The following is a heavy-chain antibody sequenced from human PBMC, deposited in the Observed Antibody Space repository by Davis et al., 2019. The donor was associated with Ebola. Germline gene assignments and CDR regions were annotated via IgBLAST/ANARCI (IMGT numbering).Heavy chain of an antibody. CDR2: IYYSGST. J-gene: IGHJ4*02. D-gene: IGHD6-6*01. CDR1: GGSISSSSYY. Sequence: SETLSLTCTVSGGSISSSSYYWGWLRQPPGKGLEWIGSIYYSGSTYYNPYLKSRVTISVDTSKNQFSLKLSSVTAADTAVYYCARGPIMLVPGLDYWGQGTLVTVSS. CDR3: ARGPIMLVPGLDY. V-gene: IGHV4-39*01.